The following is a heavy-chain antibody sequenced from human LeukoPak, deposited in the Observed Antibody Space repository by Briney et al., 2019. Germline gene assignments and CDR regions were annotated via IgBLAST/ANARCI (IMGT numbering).Heavy chain of an antibody. CDR3: ARGQWEQATYYYYYYMDV. J-gene: IGHJ6*03. V-gene: IGHV4-39*07. Sequence: SETLSLTCTVSGGSITSRSYYWGWIRQPPGKGLEWIGSFYYSGSTFYNPSLKSRLTISVDTSKNQFSLKLSSVTAADTAVYYCARGQWEQATYYYYYYMDVWGKGTTVTVSS. CDR2: FYYSGST. D-gene: IGHD1-26*01. CDR1: GGSITSRSYY.